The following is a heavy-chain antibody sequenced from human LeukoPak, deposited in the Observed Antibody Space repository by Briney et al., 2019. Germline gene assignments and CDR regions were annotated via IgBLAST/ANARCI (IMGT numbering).Heavy chain of an antibody. CDR3: ARAFSVIAVAGLHWFDP. D-gene: IGHD6-19*01. V-gene: IGHV4-34*01. CDR1: GGSFSGYY. Sequence: SETLSLTCAVYGGSFSGYYWSWIRQPPGKGLEWIGEINHSGSTNYNPSLRSRVTISVDTSKNQFSLKLSSVTAADTAVYYCARAFSVIAVAGLHWFDPWGQGTLVTVSS. J-gene: IGHJ5*02. CDR2: INHSGST.